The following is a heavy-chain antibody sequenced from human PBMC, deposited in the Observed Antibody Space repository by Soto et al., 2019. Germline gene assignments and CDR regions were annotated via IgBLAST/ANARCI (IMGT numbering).Heavy chain of an antibody. CDR3: ARDRDSRGYSYFDQ. D-gene: IGHD3-22*01. CDR1: GLTFSSYA. CDR2: ISGSEK. J-gene: IGHJ4*02. Sequence: PGGSLRLSCAASGLTFSSYAMSWVRQAPGKGLEWVSAISGSEKSYVDSVKGRFTISRDNAKNSLYLQMNSLRAEDTAVFYCARDRDSRGYSYFDQWGQGMLVTVSS. V-gene: IGHV3-7*01.